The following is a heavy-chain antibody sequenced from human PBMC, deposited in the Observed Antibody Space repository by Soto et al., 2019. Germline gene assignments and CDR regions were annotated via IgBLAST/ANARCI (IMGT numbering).Heavy chain of an antibody. CDR3: ARDGVGTTTYFGYFDY. CDR1: AFTFTGFG. D-gene: IGHD1-26*01. V-gene: IGHV3-33*01. CDR2: IRFDGSNT. J-gene: IGHJ4*02. Sequence: QVQLVESGGGVVQPGRSLRLSCAASAFTFTGFGMHWVRQAPGKGLEWVAVIRFDGSNTYYADSVKGRFTISRDNPKNMLYLQRTSLRAEDTAIYYCARDGVGTTTYFGYFDYWGLGTLVTVSS.